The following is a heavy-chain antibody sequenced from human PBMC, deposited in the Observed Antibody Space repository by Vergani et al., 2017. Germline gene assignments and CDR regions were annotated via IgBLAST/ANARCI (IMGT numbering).Heavy chain of an antibody. V-gene: IGHV3-33*01. CDR2: IWYDGSNK. D-gene: IGHD3-22*01. CDR1: GFTFSSYG. CDR3: ARAGRSLVMWYYGIDV. J-gene: IGHJ6*02. Sequence: VQLVESGGGLVQPGGSLRLSCAASGFTFSSYGMHWVRQAPGKGLEWVAVIWYDGSNKYYADSVKGRFTISSDNSKNTLYLQMNSLRAEDTAVYYCARAGRSLVMWYYGIDVWGQGTTVTVSS.